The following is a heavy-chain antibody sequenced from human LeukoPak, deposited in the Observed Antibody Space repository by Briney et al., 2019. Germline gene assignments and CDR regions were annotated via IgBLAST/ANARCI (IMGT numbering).Heavy chain of an antibody. D-gene: IGHD6-13*01. CDR2: IWYDGSNK. CDR1: GFTFSSYG. J-gene: IGHJ6*02. CDR3: ARDGVSGYSSSWYSTRSYGMDV. Sequence: GRSLRLSCAASGFTFSSYGMHWVRQAPGKGLEWVAVIWYDGSNKYYADSVKGRFTISRDNSKNTLYLQMNSLRAEDTAVYYCARDGVSGYSSSWYSTRSYGMDVWGQGTTVTVSS. V-gene: IGHV3-33*01.